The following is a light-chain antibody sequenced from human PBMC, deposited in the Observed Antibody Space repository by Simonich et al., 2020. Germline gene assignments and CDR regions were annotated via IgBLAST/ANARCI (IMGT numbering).Light chain of an antibody. CDR1: QSVSSSY. J-gene: IGKJ1*01. Sequence: EIVLTQSPGTLSLSPGERATLSCRASQSVSSSYLAWYQQNPGLAPRLLIYDASSRATGNPDRFSGSGSGTDFTLTISRLEPEDFAVYYCQQYGSSPRTFGQGTKVEIK. V-gene: IGKV3D-20*01. CDR2: DAS. CDR3: QQYGSSPRT.